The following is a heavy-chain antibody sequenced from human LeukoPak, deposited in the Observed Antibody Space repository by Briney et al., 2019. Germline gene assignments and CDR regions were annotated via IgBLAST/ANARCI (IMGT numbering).Heavy chain of an antibody. CDR3: ARDHCSSTSCYIWFDP. CDR2: ISAYNGNT. Sequence: GASVKVSCKASGYTFTSYGISWMRQAPGQGLEWMGWISAYNGNTNYAQKLQGRVTMTTDTSTSTAYMELRSLRSDDTAVYYCARDHCSSTSCYIWFDPWGQGTLVTVSS. V-gene: IGHV1-18*01. CDR1: GYTFTSYG. J-gene: IGHJ5*02. D-gene: IGHD2-2*02.